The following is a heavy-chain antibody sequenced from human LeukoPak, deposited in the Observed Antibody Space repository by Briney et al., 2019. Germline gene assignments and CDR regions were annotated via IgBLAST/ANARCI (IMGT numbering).Heavy chain of an antibody. CDR1: GFTVSSNY. D-gene: IGHD6-13*01. V-gene: IGHV4-34*01. J-gene: IGHJ4*02. CDR2: INHSGST. CDR3: AGEVRGSSWRFFDY. Sequence: PGGSLRLSCVASGFTVSSNYMSWVRQPPGKGLEWIGEINHSGSTNYNPSLKSRVTISVDTSKNQFSLKLSSVTAADTAVYYCAGEVRGSSWRFFDYWGQGTLVTVSS.